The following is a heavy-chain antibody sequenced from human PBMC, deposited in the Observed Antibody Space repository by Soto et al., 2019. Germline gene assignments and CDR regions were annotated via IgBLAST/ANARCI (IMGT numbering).Heavy chain of an antibody. CDR3: ARDDDGRSILNL. Sequence: SVKVSCKASGDSFSRSTFSWVRQAPGQGLEWMGRFIPMLGIANYAQTFQGRVTITADKSTSTAYMELRSLRSDDTAVYYCARDDDGRSILNLWGQGTLVTVSS. CDR1: GDSFSRST. V-gene: IGHV1-69*04. D-gene: IGHD3-3*02. J-gene: IGHJ4*02. CDR2: FIPMLGIA.